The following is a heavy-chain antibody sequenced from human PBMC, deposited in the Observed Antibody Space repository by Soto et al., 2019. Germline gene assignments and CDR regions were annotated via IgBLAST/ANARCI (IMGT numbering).Heavy chain of an antibody. CDR3: ARGVGSGSYYNQYNWFDP. Sequence: ASEKVSCTASGYTFTNYGISWVRQAPGQGLEWMGWINVYNGNTKYAQKVQGRVTMTTDTSTSTAYMELRSLRSDDTAVYYCARGVGSGSYYNQYNWFDPWGQGTLVTVSS. J-gene: IGHJ5*02. CDR2: INVYNGNT. CDR1: GYTFTNYG. D-gene: IGHD3-10*01. V-gene: IGHV1-18*01.